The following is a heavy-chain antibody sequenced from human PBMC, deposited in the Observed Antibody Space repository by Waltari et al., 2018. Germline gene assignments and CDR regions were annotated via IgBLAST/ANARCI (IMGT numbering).Heavy chain of an antibody. CDR3: ARAPPRGFSGYDWDWFDP. J-gene: IGHJ5*02. CDR2: INPNSGWP. CDR1: GYTFTGSY. V-gene: IGHV1-2*02. Sequence: QVQLVQSGAEVKKPGASVKVSCKASGYTFTGSYMHRARPAHRQGLEWMGWINPNSGWPNYARKFQGKVPMARDTSIRPAFMGVGRLRSDDTAGYYWARAPPRGFSGYDWDWFDPLGQGTLVTVLS. D-gene: IGHD5-12*01.